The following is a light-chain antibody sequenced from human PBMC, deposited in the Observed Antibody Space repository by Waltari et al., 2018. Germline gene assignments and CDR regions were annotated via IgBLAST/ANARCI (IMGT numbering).Light chain of an antibody. CDR3: QQFNASPRT. Sequence: IQLTQSPSSLSASVGDRVTNTCRASQGVNVYLAWYQQKPGKAPKLLIYAASTLQSGVSSRFSGSGSGTDFTLTINSLQPEDIATYYCQQFNASPRTFGQGTNVEIK. V-gene: IGKV1-9*01. J-gene: IGKJ1*01. CDR2: AAS. CDR1: QGVNVY.